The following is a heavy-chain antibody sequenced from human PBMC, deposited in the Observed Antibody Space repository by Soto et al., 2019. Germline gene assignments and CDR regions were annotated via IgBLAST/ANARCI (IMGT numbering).Heavy chain of an antibody. CDR2: FDPEDGET. D-gene: IGHD3-3*01. Sequence: ASVKVSCKVSGYTLTELSMHWVRQAPGKGLEWMGGFDPEDGETIYAQKFQGRVTMTEDTSTDTAYMELSSLRSEDTAVYYCAPYLVYDFWSGSSRWFDPWGPGTLVTVSS. J-gene: IGHJ5*02. CDR3: APYLVYDFWSGSSRWFDP. V-gene: IGHV1-24*01. CDR1: GYTLTELS.